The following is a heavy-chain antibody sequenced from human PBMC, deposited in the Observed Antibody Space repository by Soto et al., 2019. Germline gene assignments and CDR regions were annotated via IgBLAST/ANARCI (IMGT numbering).Heavy chain of an antibody. CDR2: IYYSGST. J-gene: IGHJ4*02. CDR1: GGSISSSSYY. Sequence: QLQLQESGPGLVKPSETLSLTCTVSGGSISSSSYYWGWIRQPPGKGLVWIGSIYYSGSTYYNPSHQRRVTIPVDTSKNQCSLKLSSVPAAETAGYYCARQVAVAGTLWYWGQGTLVNVSS. V-gene: IGHV4-39*01. D-gene: IGHD6-19*01. CDR3: ARQVAVAGTLWY.